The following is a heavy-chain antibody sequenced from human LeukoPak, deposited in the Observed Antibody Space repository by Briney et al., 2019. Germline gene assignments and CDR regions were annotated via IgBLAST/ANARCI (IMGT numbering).Heavy chain of an antibody. CDR2: IISSGSFI. CDR1: GFAFSSYT. V-gene: IGHV3-21*04. D-gene: IGHD3-10*02. J-gene: IGHJ5*02. CDR3: LSVRA. Sequence: GGSLRLSCAASGFAFSSYTINWVRQAPGKGLEWVSSIISSGSFIYYADSVRGRFTISRDNAKNSLYLQMNSLRAEDTAVYYCLSVRAWGRGTLVTVSS.